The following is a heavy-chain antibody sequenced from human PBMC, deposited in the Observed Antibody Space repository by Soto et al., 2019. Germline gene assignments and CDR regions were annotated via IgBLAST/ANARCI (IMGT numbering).Heavy chain of an antibody. Sequence: QVQLVESGGGVVQPWRSLRLSCAASGFTFSSYAMHWVRQAPGKGLEWVAVISYDGSNKYYADSVKGRFTISRDNSKNTLYLQMNSLRAEDTAVYYCALLRVLEWDQFDYWGQGTLVTVSS. CDR2: ISYDGSNK. V-gene: IGHV3-30-3*01. J-gene: IGHJ4*02. D-gene: IGHD3-3*01. CDR1: GFTFSSYA. CDR3: ALLRVLEWDQFDY.